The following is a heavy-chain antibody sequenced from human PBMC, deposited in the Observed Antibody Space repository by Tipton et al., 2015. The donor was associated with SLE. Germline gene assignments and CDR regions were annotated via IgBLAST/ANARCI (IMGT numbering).Heavy chain of an antibody. J-gene: IGHJ4*02. CDR2: IYHGGTT. CDR1: GGSINSGYAY. CDR3: AREGDCGGDCSSGFDS. D-gene: IGHD2-21*01. Sequence: GLVKPSETLSLICTVSGGSINSGYAYWSWIRQPPGKGLEWIGNIYHGGTTNYNPSLKSRVTMSVDTSKNQFSLKLNSVTAADTAVYYYAREGDCGGDCSSGFDSWGQGTLVTVSS. V-gene: IGHV4-61*01.